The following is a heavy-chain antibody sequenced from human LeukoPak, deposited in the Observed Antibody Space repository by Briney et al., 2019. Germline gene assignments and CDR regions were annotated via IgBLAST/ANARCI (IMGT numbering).Heavy chain of an antibody. J-gene: IGHJ3*02. D-gene: IGHD3-10*01. V-gene: IGHV4-61*02. Sequence: SQTLSLTCTVSGGSISSGSYYWSWIRQPAGKGLEWIGRIYTSGSTNYNPSLKSRVTISVDTSKNQFSLKLSSVTAADTAVYYCARFNGYYYGSGSYTDAFDIWGQGTMVTVSS. CDR3: ARFNGYYYGSGSYTDAFDI. CDR2: IYTSGST. CDR1: GGSISSGSYY.